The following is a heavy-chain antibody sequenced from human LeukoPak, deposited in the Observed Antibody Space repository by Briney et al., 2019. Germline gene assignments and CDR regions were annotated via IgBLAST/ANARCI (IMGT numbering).Heavy chain of an antibody. CDR3: ARDRRRGYSYGTIFDY. D-gene: IGHD5-18*01. V-gene: IGHV3-30-3*01. Sequence: GGSLRLSCAASGFTFSSYTMHWVRQAPGKGLEWVAVISYDGSNKYYADSVKGRFTISRDNSKNTLYLQMNSLRAEDTAVYYCARDRRRGYSYGTIFDYWGQGTLVTVSS. CDR1: GFTFSSYT. J-gene: IGHJ4*02. CDR2: ISYDGSNK.